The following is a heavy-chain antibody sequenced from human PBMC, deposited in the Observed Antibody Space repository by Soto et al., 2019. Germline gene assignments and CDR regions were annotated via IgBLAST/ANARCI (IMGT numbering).Heavy chain of an antibody. CDR3: ARIDYYDSSGYYTSAFDY. CDR2: IYYSGST. J-gene: IGHJ4*02. Sequence: TLSLTCTVSGGSISSYYWSWIRQPPGKGLEWIGYIYYSGSTNYNPSLKSRVTISVDTSKNQFSLKLSSVTAADTAVYYCARIDYYDSSGYYTSAFDYWGQGTLVTVSS. CDR1: GGSISSYY. V-gene: IGHV4-59*01. D-gene: IGHD3-22*01.